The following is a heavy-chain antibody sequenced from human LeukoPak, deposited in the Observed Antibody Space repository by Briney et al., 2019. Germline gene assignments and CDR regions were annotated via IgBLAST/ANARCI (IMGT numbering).Heavy chain of an antibody. V-gene: IGHV3-15*01. Sequence: GGSLRLSCAASGFTFSNAWMSWVRQAPGQGLEWVGRIKSKTDGGTTDYAAPVKGRFTISRDDSKNTLYLQMNSLKTEDTAVYYCTTVEWTSYYYYYYMDVWGKGTTVTVSS. J-gene: IGHJ6*03. CDR1: GFTFSNAW. CDR2: IKSKTDGGTT. D-gene: IGHD3-3*01. CDR3: TTVEWTSYYYYYYMDV.